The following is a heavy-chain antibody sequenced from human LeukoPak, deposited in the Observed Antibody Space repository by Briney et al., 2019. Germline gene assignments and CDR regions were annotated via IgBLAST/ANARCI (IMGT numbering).Heavy chain of an antibody. CDR1: GFTFSSYA. CDR2: ITTSDGNT. Sequence: GGSLRLSCAASGFTFSSYAMSWVRQAPGKGLEWVSTITTSDGNTYYADSVKGRFTVSRDNSKNTLFLQMNSLRAEDTAVYYCAKDGGLWVSAHWGDSWGRGTLVTVSS. V-gene: IGHV3-23*01. J-gene: IGHJ4*02. D-gene: IGHD7-27*01. CDR3: AKDGGLWVSAHWGDS.